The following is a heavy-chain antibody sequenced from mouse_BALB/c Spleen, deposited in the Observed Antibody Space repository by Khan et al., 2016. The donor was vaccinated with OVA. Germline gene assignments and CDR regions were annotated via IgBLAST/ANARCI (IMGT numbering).Heavy chain of an antibody. CDR3: ARSNFYAMDY. CDR2: IWSDGKK. CDR1: GFSLTTYG. V-gene: IGHV2-6-2*01. Sequence: QVQLKESGPDLVAPSQSLSITCTVSGFSLTTYGVHWVRQPPGKGLEWLGVIWSDGKKTYNSPLKSRLSISKDNSKSQVFLKMNSLQADDTAMYHCARSNFYAMDYWGQGTSVTVSS. J-gene: IGHJ4*01. D-gene: IGHD2-5*01.